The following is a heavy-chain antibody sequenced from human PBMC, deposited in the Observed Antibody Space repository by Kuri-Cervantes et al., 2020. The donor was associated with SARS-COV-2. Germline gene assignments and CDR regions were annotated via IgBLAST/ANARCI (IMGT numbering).Heavy chain of an antibody. Sequence: GGSLRLSCAASGFTVSSNYMGWVRQAPGKGLEWVSVIYSGGSTYYANSVKGRFTIPRDNSKNTLYLQMNSLRAEDTAVYYCAKDLSGLAGGYDSFPEIYWGQGTQVTVSS. J-gene: IGHJ4*02. V-gene: IGHV3-66*01. CDR3: AKDLSGLAGGYDSFPEIY. D-gene: IGHD5-12*01. CDR1: GFTVSSNY. CDR2: IYSGGST.